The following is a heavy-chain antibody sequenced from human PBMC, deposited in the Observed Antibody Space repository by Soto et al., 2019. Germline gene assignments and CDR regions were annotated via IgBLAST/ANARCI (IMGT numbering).Heavy chain of an antibody. CDR2: INHSGST. J-gene: IGHJ4*02. Sequence: SETLSLTCAVYGGSFSGYYWSWIRQPPGKGLEWIGEINHSGSTNYNPSLKSRVTISVDTSKNQFSLKLSSVTAADTAVYYCASSITGTGLADYWGQGTLVTVSS. D-gene: IGHD1-20*01. V-gene: IGHV4-34*01. CDR3: ASSITGTGLADY. CDR1: GGSFSGYY.